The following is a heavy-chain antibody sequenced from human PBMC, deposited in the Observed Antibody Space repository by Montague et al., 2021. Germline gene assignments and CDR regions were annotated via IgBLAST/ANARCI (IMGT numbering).Heavy chain of an antibody. CDR2: LSNGGST. CDR3: ARDTVGASGYFYYYYMDV. J-gene: IGHJ6*03. CDR1: GDSINTYS. Sequence: SETLSLTCTVFGDSINTYSWSWIRQPAGKGLEWIGRLSNGGSTNSNPSLKSRVSMLVDTSKNQFSLKLSSVTAADTAVCFCARDTVGASGYFYYYYMDVWGRGTTVTVSS. D-gene: IGHD1-26*01. V-gene: IGHV4-4*07.